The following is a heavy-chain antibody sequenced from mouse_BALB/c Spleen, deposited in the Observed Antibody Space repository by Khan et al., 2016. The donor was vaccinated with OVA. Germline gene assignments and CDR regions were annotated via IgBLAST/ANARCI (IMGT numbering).Heavy chain of an antibody. CDR3: ARDAGRY. CDR2: INPKNGVT. CDR1: GYTFTEIT. V-gene: IGHV1-18*01. Sequence: EVQLQESGPELVKPGASVKISCKTSGYTFTEITLHWVKQSHGKSLEWIGVINPKNGVTSYNQKFKGKVTLTVDKSSSTAYMEFRSLTSEDSAVYYWARDAGRYWGQGTSVTVSA. J-gene: IGHJ4*01. D-gene: IGHD3-3*01.